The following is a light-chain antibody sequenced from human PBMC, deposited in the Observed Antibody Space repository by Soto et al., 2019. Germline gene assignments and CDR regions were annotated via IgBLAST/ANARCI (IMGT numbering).Light chain of an antibody. J-gene: IGKJ4*01. CDR2: GAS. Sequence: EIVLTQSPGTLSLSPGERATLSCRASQSVSSSNLAWYQQKPGQAPRLLIYGASRRASGIPDRFSGSGSGADFTLTIYRLEPEDFAAYYCQQYGSSPFTFGGGTKVDIK. CDR3: QQYGSSPFT. V-gene: IGKV3-20*01. CDR1: QSVSSSN.